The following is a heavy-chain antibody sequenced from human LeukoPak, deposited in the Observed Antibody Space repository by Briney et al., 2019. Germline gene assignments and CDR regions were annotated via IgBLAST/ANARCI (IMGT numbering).Heavy chain of an antibody. CDR3: ARDFGGDIVVVVAATPDGMDV. J-gene: IGHJ6*02. CDR2: INPNSGGT. V-gene: IGHV1-2*02. Sequence: ASVKVSCKASGYTFTGYYMHWVRQAPGQWLEWMGWINPNSGGTNYAQKFQGRVTMTRDTSISTAYMELSRLRSDDTAVYYCARDFGGDIVVVVAATPDGMDVWGQGTTVTVSS. CDR1: GYTFTGYY. D-gene: IGHD2-15*01.